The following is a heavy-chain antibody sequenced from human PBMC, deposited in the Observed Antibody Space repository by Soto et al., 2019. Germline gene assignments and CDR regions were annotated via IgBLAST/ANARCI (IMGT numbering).Heavy chain of an antibody. CDR1: GDSIGNFY. D-gene: IGHD2-8*01. J-gene: IGHJ2*01. CDR3: ARGMGRYFDI. CDR2: LSASGRT. V-gene: IGHV4-4*07. Sequence: PSETLSLTCAISGDSIGNFYWSWIRQPAGKGLESLGRLSASGRTTYSPSLQSRVTMSLDRSKNRFSLRLTSVSAADTAVYFCARGMGRYFDIWGRGTLVTVSS.